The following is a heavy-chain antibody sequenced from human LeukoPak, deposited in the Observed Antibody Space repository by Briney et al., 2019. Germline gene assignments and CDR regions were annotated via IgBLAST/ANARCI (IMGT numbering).Heavy chain of an antibody. Sequence: GGSLRLSCAASGFTFSGYSMNWVRQAPGKGLEWVSYIGSNSSSIYDADSVKGRFTVSRDNSKDTLFLQMNSLRAEDTAMYYCARDYFGSIDYWGQGTLVTVSS. J-gene: IGHJ4*02. CDR1: GFTFSGYS. CDR3: ARDYFGSIDY. CDR2: IGSNSSSI. D-gene: IGHD3-3*01. V-gene: IGHV3-48*01.